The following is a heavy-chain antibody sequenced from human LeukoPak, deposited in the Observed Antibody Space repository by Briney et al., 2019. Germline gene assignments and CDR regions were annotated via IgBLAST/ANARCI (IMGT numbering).Heavy chain of an antibody. CDR3: AGGYYYDSRYLDY. J-gene: IGHJ4*02. CDR2: INHSGST. CDR1: GGSFSGYY. D-gene: IGHD3-22*01. V-gene: IGHV4-34*01. Sequence: PSETLSLTCAVYGGSFSGYYWSWIRQPPGKGLEWIGEINHSGSTNYNPSLKSRVTISVDTSKNQFSLKLSSVTAADTAVYYCAGGYYYDSRYLDYWGQGTLVTVSS.